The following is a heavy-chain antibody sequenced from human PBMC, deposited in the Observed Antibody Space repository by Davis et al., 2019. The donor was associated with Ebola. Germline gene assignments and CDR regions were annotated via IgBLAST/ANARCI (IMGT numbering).Heavy chain of an antibody. D-gene: IGHD4-11*01. J-gene: IGHJ6*02. CDR3: ARDSGYSNYYYYYGMDV. V-gene: IGHV4-59*01. Sequence: SETLSLTCTVSGGSISSYYWSWIRQPPGKGLEWIGYIYYSGSTNYNPSLKSRVTISVDTSKNQFSLKLSSVTAADTAVYYCARDSGYSNYYYYYGMDVWGQGTTVTVSS. CDR1: GGSISSYY. CDR2: IYYSGST.